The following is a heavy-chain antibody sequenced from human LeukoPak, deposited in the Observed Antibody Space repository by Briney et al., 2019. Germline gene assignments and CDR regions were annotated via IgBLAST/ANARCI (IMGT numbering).Heavy chain of an antibody. CDR3: ARDCGSDCSQAFDI. V-gene: IGHV3-64*04. J-gene: IGHJ3*02. Sequence: GGSLRLSCSASGFTFSSYAMYWVRQAPGKGLEYVSAISSNGGSTYYADSVKGRFTISRDNAKNSLYLQMNSLRVEDTAVYYCARDCGSDCSQAFDIWGQGTMVTVSS. CDR1: GFTFSSYA. CDR2: ISSNGGST. D-gene: IGHD2-21*02.